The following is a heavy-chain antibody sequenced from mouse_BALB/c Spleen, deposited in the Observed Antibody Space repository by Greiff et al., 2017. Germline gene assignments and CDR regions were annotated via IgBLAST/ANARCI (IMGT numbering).Heavy chain of an antibody. CDR3: AREEPFAY. V-gene: IGHV2-9*02. J-gene: IGHJ3*01. Sequence: VMLVESGPGLVAPSQSLSITCTVSGFSLTSYGVHWVRQPPGKGLEWLGVIWAGGSTNYNSALMSRLSISKDNSKSQVFLKMNSLQTDDTAMYYCAREEPFAYWGQGTLVTVSA. CDR2: IWAGGST. CDR1: GFSLTSYG.